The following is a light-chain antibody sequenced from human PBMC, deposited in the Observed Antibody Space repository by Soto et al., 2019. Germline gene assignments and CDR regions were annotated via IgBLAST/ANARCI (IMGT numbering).Light chain of an antibody. J-gene: IGKJ5*01. Sequence: VMTQSPATLSLSPGERATLSCRASQTVSRNLAWYQQRPGQAPRLLIYDISNGAAGVPARFSGSGSETEFPLTIRSMKSEDVAVYFCQQYNNWPSFGQGTRLEIK. V-gene: IGKV3-15*01. CDR3: QQYNNWPS. CDR2: DIS. CDR1: QTVSRN.